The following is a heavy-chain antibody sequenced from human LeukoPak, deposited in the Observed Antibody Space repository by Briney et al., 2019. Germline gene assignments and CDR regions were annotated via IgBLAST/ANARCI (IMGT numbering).Heavy chain of an antibody. CDR3: ARTTYSSGWYLRGKNWFDP. CDR2: IYTSGST. CDR1: GGSISSGSYY. J-gene: IGHJ5*02. D-gene: IGHD6-19*01. Sequence: SETLSLTCTVSGGSISSGSYYWSWIRQPAGKGLEWIGRIYTSGSTNYNPSLKSRVTISVDTSKNQFSLKLSSVTAADTAVYYCARTTYSSGWYLRGKNWFDPWGQGTLVTVSS. V-gene: IGHV4-61*02.